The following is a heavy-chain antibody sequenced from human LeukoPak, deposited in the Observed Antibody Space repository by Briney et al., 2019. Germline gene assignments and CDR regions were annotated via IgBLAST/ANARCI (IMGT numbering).Heavy chain of an antibody. V-gene: IGHV4-38-2*01. J-gene: IGHJ4*02. CDR1: GYSISSGYY. CDR2: IYHSGNT. Sequence: PSETLSLTCAVSGYSISSGYYWGWIRQPPGKGLEWIGSIYHSGNTYSNSSLKSRVTLSVDTSKNQFSLKLSSVTAADTAAYYCARILLLGTTRVFDYWGQGTLVTVSS. CDR3: ARILLLGTTRVFDY. D-gene: IGHD1-26*01.